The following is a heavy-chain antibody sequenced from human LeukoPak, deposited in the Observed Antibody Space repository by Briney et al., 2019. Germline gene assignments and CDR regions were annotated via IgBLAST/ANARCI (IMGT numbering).Heavy chain of an antibody. V-gene: IGHV3-21*01. CDR3: ARGGVAAAVYYFDY. CDR2: ISSSSSYI. J-gene: IGHJ4*02. Sequence: PGGSLRLSCAASGFTFSSYAMHWVRQAPGKGLEWVSSISSSSSYIYYADSVKGRFTISRDNAKNSLYLQMNSLRAEDTAVYYCARGGVAAAVYYFDYWGQGTLVTVSS. D-gene: IGHD6-13*01. CDR1: GFTFSSYA.